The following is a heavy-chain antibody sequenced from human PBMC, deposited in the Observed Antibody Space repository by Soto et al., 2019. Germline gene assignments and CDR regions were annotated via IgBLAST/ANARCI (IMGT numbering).Heavy chain of an antibody. CDR3: ARVPDR. D-gene: IGHD2-2*01. V-gene: IGHV4-30-2*01. CDR2: IYHSGST. CDR1: GGSISSGGYS. Sequence: PSETLSLTCAVSGGSISSGGYSWSWIRQPPGKGLEWIGYIYHSGSTYYNPSLKSRVTISDDTSTNQFSLTLSSVTAADTAVYYCARVPDRWGQGTLVTVSS. J-gene: IGHJ5*02.